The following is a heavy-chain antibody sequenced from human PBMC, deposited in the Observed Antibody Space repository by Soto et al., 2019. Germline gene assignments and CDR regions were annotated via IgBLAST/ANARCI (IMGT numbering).Heavy chain of an antibody. D-gene: IGHD3-9*01. CDR1: GGSISSGGYY. J-gene: IGHJ4*02. CDR3: ARAPPPNSRYDILTGYYYDY. V-gene: IGHV4-31*03. CDR2: IYYSGST. Sequence: SETLSLTCTVSGGSISSGGYYWSWIRQHPGKGLEWIGYIYYSGSTYYNPSLKSRVTISVDTSKNQFSLKLSSVTAADTAVYYCARAPPPNSRYDILTGYYYDYWGQGTLVTVSS.